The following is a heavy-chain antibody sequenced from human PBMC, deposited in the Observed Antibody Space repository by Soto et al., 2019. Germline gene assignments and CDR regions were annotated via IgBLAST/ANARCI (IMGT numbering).Heavy chain of an antibody. CDR3: ERDRGRIAAAGRLDY. CDR1: GYTFTSYG. Sequence: QVQLVQSGAEVKKPGASVKVSCKASGYTFTSYGISWVRQAPGQGLEWMGWISAYNGNTNYAQKLQGRVTMTTDTSTSTAYMELRSLRSDDRAVYCCERDRGRIAAAGRLDYWGQGTLVTVSS. J-gene: IGHJ4*02. V-gene: IGHV1-18*04. CDR2: ISAYNGNT. D-gene: IGHD6-13*01.